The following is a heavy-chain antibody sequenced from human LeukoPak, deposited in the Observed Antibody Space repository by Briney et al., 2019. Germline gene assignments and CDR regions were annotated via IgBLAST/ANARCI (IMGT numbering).Heavy chain of an antibody. D-gene: IGHD5-18*01. CDR1: GFTFSSYG. CDR3: AKDPSYSSTAILDY. V-gene: IGHV3-33*06. Sequence: ALRLSCAASGFTFSSYGMHWVRQAPGKGLEWVAVIWYGGSNKYYADSVKGRFTISRDNSKNTLYLQMNSLRAEDTAVYYCAKDPSYSSTAILDYWGQGTLVTVSS. CDR2: IWYGGSNK. J-gene: IGHJ4*02.